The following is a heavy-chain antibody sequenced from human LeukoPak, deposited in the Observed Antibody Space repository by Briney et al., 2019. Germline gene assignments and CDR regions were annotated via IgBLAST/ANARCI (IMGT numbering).Heavy chain of an antibody. J-gene: IGHJ3*02. Sequence: SETLSLTCAVSGGSISSGGYSWSWIRQPPGKGLEWIGYIYHSGSTYYNPSLKSRVTISVDRSKSQFSLKLSSVTAADTAVYYCARDSSYCGGDCDSAFDIWGQGTMVTVSS. CDR3: ARDSSYCGGDCDSAFDI. D-gene: IGHD2-21*02. CDR1: GGSISSGGYS. CDR2: IYHSGST. V-gene: IGHV4-30-2*01.